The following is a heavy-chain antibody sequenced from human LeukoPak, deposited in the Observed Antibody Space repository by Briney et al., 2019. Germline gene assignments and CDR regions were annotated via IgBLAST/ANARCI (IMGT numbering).Heavy chain of an antibody. V-gene: IGHV3-33*01. J-gene: IGHJ4*02. CDR2: IWYDGSNK. CDR3: ARDSGSSLVDY. Sequence: QAGGSLRLSCAASGFTFSSYGMHWVRQAPGKGLEWVAVIWYDGSNKYYADSVKGRFTISRDNSKNTLYLQMNSLRAEDTAVYYCARDSGSSLVDYWGQGTLVTVSS. D-gene: IGHD6-13*01. CDR1: GFTFSSYG.